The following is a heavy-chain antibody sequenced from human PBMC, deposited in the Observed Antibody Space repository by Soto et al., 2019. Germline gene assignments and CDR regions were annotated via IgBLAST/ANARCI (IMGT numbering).Heavy chain of an antibody. CDR2: VSHDGRIT. J-gene: IGHJ4*02. Sequence: VQLVESGGGVVQPGRSLRLSCAASGFTFSDYDMHWVRQAPGKGLEWVAVVSHDGRITHYADSVKGRFTISRDSSKNTVSLEMTSLRAEDTAVYYCAKGGRQWLVTSDFNFWGQGALVTVSS. D-gene: IGHD6-19*01. CDR3: AKGGRQWLVTSDFNF. V-gene: IGHV3-30*18. CDR1: GFTFSDYD.